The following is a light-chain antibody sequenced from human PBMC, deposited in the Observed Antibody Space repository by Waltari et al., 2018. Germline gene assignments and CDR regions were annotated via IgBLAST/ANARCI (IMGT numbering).Light chain of an antibody. J-gene: IGKJ1*01. CDR2: DVY. V-gene: IGKV3-11*01. Sequence: EVVLTQSPATLSLSPGDTATLSCRASQDISTDLAWYQHRPGQPPRLLVYDVYNRAAGIPPRFSGSGSGTDFTLTISSLEPEDLAVYFCQQRSLWPRTFGPGTKVEI. CDR3: QQRSLWPRT. CDR1: QDISTD.